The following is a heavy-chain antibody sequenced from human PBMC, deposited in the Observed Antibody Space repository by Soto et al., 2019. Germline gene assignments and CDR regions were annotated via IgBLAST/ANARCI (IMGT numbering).Heavy chain of an antibody. Sequence: QVHLVQSGSEVKKPGASVKVSCKGSGYAFTTYGITWVRQAPGQGIEWMGWISAHNGNTNYAQKLQGRVTVTRDPSTSTAYMELRSLRSDDTAVYYCARGRYGDYWGQGDLVTVSS. CDR3: ARGRYGDY. CDR2: ISAHNGNT. J-gene: IGHJ4*02. D-gene: IGHD1-1*01. CDR1: GYAFTTYG. V-gene: IGHV1-18*01.